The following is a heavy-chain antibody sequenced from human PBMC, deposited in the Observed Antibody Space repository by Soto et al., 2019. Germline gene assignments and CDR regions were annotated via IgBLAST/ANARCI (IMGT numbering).Heavy chain of an antibody. CDR2: IYYSGST. V-gene: IGHV4-59*01. CDR1: GGSISSYY. J-gene: IGHJ4*02. Sequence: SETLSLTCTVSGGSISSYYWSWIRQPPGKGLEWIGYIYYSGSTNYNPSLKSRVTISVDTSKNQFSLKLSSVTAADTAVYYCARDDYWGQGTLVTVSS. CDR3: ARDDY.